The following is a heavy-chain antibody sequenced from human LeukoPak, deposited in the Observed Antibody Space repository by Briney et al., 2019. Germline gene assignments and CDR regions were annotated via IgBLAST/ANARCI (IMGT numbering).Heavy chain of an antibody. CDR1: GFTFSSYA. V-gene: IGHV3-23*01. J-gene: IGHJ4*02. CDR2: ISGSGGST. Sequence: GGSLILSCAASGFTFSSYAMSWVRQAPGKGLEWVSAISGSGGSTYYADSVKGRFTISRDNSKNTLYLQMNSLRAEDTAVYYCAKDDCSGGSCYPDYWGQGTLVTVSS. D-gene: IGHD2-15*01. CDR3: AKDDCSGGSCYPDY.